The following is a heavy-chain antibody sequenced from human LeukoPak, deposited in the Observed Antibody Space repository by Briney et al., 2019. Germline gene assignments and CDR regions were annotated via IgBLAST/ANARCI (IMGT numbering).Heavy chain of an antibody. D-gene: IGHD3-22*01. CDR2: LSGSAGGT. Sequence: GGSLRLSCGVSGITLSNYAMSWVRQAPGKGLEWVAGLSGSAGGTTYADSVKGRFTISRDNSKNTLFLQMDRLRAEDTAVYFCAKRGVVIRVILVGFHKEAYYFDSWGQGALVTVSS. V-gene: IGHV3-23*01. CDR1: GITLSNYA. J-gene: IGHJ4*02. CDR3: AKRGVVIRVILVGFHKEAYYFDS.